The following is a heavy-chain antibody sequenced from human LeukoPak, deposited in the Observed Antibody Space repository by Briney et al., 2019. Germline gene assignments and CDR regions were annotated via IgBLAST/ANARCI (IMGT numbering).Heavy chain of an antibody. CDR3: AKGRTGYGLLGY. J-gene: IGHJ4*02. CDR1: GFTFSAYG. CDR2: IRYDGSNK. D-gene: IGHD5-12*01. Sequence: GGSLRLSCAASGFTFSAYGFHWVRQAPGKGLEWVVFIRYDGSNKYYADSVKGRFTISRDNSKNTLYLQMNSLRAEDTAVYYCAKGRTGYGLLGYWGQGTLVTVSS. V-gene: IGHV3-30*02.